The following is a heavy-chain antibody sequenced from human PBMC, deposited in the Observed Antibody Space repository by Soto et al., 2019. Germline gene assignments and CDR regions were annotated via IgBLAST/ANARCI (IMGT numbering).Heavy chain of an antibody. CDR3: ARDVVKRWLQLARGFYGMDV. D-gene: IGHD5-12*01. V-gene: IGHV3-48*02. CDR2: ITSSGSNI. CDR1: GFTFSSYG. J-gene: IGHJ6*02. Sequence: PGGSLRLSCAASGFTFSSYGMHWVRQAPGKGLEWVSVITSSGSNIYYADSVKGRFTISRDNAKNSLYLQMNSLRDEDTAVYYCARDVVKRWLQLARGFYGMDVWGQGTTVTVSS.